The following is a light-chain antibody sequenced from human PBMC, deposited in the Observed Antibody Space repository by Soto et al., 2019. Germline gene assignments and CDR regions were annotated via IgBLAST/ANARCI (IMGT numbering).Light chain of an antibody. CDR2: SAS. CDR3: QQYGSSHT. CDR1: QSIATY. J-gene: IGKJ5*01. Sequence: EIVLTQSPATLSLSPGERATLSCRASQSIATYLGWYQQKPGQAPRLLIYSASNRANGIPPRFSGSGAGAYFNLTISRLEPADFGVYYCQQYGSSHTFGQGTRLEIK. V-gene: IGKV3-20*01.